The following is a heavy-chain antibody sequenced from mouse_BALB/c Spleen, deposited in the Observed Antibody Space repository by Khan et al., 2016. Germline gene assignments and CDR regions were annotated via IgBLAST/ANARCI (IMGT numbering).Heavy chain of an antibody. J-gene: IGHJ3*01. CDR1: GCSLTSYG. CDR3: ARGEDYGSFAY. V-gene: IGHV2-9*02. D-gene: IGHD1-1*02. Sequence: QVQLKESGPGLVAPSQSLSITCTVSGCSLTSYGVHWVRQPPGKGLEWLGVIWAGGSTNYNSAHMSRLSISKDNSKSQVFLKRNSLQPDDTAMYYCARGEDYGSFAYWGQGTLVTVSA. CDR2: IWAGGST.